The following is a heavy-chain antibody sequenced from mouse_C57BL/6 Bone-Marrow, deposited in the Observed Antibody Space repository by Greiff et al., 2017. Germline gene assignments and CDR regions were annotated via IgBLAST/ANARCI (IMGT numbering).Heavy chain of an antibody. D-gene: IGHD2-3*01. CDR3: TGVGEGVRGEGYYPWFDY. J-gene: IGHJ3*01. Sequence: QVQLKESGAELVKPGASVKISCKASGYAFSRYWMNWVKQRPGKGLEWIGQLYPGDGDTNYNGKFKGKATLTADKSSSTAYMQLSSLTSEDSAVYFCTGVGEGVRGEGYYPWFDYWGQGTLVTVSA. CDR2: LYPGDGDT. V-gene: IGHV1-80*01. CDR1: GYAFSRYW.